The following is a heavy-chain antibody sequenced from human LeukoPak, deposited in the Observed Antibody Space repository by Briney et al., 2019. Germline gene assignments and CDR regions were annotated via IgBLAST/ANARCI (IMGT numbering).Heavy chain of an antibody. D-gene: IGHD6-13*01. Sequence: GGSLRLSCAASGFTFSSYWMHWVRQAPGKGLVWVSRINSDGSSTSHADSVKGRFTISRDNAKNTLYLQMNSLRAEDTAVYYCAREAAADLYDAFDIWGQGTMVTVSS. CDR1: GFTFSSYW. CDR3: AREAAADLYDAFDI. J-gene: IGHJ3*02. CDR2: INSDGSST. V-gene: IGHV3-74*01.